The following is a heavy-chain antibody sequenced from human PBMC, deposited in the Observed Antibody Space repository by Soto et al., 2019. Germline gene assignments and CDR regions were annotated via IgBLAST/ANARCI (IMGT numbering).Heavy chain of an antibody. Sequence: PGGSLSLSCAASGFIFSNYVMHWVRQAPGKGLEWVAVISYDGNSKHYADSVKGRFTISRDNSKSTLYVQMNSLTAEDTAVYYCSRSYCGDDCALDHGCEGTLVTVSS. CDR2: ISYDGNSK. J-gene: IGHJ4*02. CDR1: GFIFSNYV. D-gene: IGHD2-21*02. V-gene: IGHV3-30-3*01. CDR3: SRSYCGDDCALDH.